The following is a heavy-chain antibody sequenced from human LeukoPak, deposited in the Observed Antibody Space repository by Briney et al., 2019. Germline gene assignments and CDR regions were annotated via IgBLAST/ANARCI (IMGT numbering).Heavy chain of an antibody. CDR1: GFTFSSYG. Sequence: PGRSLRLSCAASGFTFSSYGMHWVRQAPGKGLEWVAVISYDGSNKYYADSVKGRFTISRDNSKNTLYLQMNSLRAEDTAVYYCAKPPTGGAVAEGHYWGQGTLVTVSS. CDR2: ISYDGSNK. D-gene: IGHD6-19*01. J-gene: IGHJ4*02. CDR3: AKPPTGGAVAEGHY. V-gene: IGHV3-30*18.